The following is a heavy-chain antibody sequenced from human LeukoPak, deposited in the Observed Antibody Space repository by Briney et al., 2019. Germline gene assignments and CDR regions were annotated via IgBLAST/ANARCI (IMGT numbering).Heavy chain of an antibody. CDR3: AESQREWLPHDWFDP. J-gene: IGHJ5*02. Sequence: SETLSLTCTVSGGSINSYFWSWIRQPPGKGLERVGYIYYSRRTNYNPSLKSRVTISVDTSKNQFSLKLSTVTAADRAGYDCAESQREWLPHDWFDPWGQGTLVTVSS. D-gene: IGHD3-3*01. V-gene: IGHV4-59*12. CDR1: GGSINSYF. CDR2: IYYSRRT.